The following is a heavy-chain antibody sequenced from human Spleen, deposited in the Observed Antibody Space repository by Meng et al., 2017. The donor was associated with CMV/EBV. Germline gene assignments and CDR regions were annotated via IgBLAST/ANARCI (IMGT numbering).Heavy chain of an antibody. CDR2: ISSSGSTI. D-gene: IGHD3-22*01. V-gene: IGHV3-11*04. Sequence: GGSLRLSCAASGFTFSDYYMSWIRQAPGKGLEWVSYISSSGSTIYYADSVKGRFTISRDNAKNSLYLQMNSLRAEDTAVYYCARANYYDSSGYSYYYGIDVWGQGTTVTVSS. J-gene: IGHJ6*02. CDR1: GFTFSDYY. CDR3: ARANYYDSSGYSYYYGIDV.